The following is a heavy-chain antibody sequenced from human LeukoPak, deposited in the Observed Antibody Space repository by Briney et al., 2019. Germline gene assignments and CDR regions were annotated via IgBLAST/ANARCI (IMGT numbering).Heavy chain of an antibody. Sequence: PGGSLRLSCAASGFTFSSYSMNWVRQAPGKGLEWVSSISSSSSYIYYADSVKGRFTISRDNAKNSLYLQMNSLRAEDTAVYYCAREWFGYWSGAQHHAFDIWGQGTMVTVSS. CDR2: ISSSSSYI. CDR1: GFTFSSYS. CDR3: AREWFGYWSGAQHHAFDI. J-gene: IGHJ3*02. D-gene: IGHD3-16*01. V-gene: IGHV3-21*01.